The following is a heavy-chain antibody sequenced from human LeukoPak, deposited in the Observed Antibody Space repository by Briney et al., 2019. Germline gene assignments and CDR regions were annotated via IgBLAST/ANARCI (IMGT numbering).Heavy chain of an antibody. CDR2: ITGSSTYI. J-gene: IGHJ4*02. CDR3: ARDLNFWSSYSTRGFDY. V-gene: IGHV3-21*01. D-gene: IGHD3-3*01. Sequence: PGGSLRLSCAASGFTFSSYWMHWVRQAPGKGLEWVSSITGSSTYIDYADSVKGRFTISRDNAKNSLYLQMNSLRAEDTAVYYCARDLNFWSSYSTRGFDYWGQGTLVTVSS. CDR1: GFTFSSYW.